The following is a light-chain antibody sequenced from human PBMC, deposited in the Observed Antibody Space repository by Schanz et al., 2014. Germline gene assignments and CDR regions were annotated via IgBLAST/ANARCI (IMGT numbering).Light chain of an antibody. CDR3: SSYAGSNNFDV. J-gene: IGLJ1*01. Sequence: QSALTQPPSASGSPGQSVTISCTGTSSDVGGYNCVSWYQQHPGKAPKLMIYEVSKRPSGVPDRFSGSKSGNTASLTVSGLQAEDEADYYCSSYAGSNNFDVFGTGTQLTVL. CDR2: EVS. CDR1: SSDVGGYNC. V-gene: IGLV2-8*01.